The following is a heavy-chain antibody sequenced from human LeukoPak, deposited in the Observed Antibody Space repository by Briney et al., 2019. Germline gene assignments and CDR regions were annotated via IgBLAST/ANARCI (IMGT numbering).Heavy chain of an antibody. CDR2: IIPILGIA. CDR1: GGTFSSYA. Sequence: GASVKVSCKASGGTFSSYAISWVRQAPGQGLEWMGRIIPILGIANYAQKFQGRVTITADKSTSTAYMGLSSLRSEDTAVYYCARDLPPLGILYYGMDVWGQGTTVTVSS. CDR3: ARDLPPLGILYYGMDV. D-gene: IGHD2-21*01. J-gene: IGHJ6*02. V-gene: IGHV1-69*04.